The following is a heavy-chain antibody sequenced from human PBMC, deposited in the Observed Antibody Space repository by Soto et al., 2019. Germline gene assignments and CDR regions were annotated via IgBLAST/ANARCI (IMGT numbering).Heavy chain of an antibody. V-gene: IGHV3-23*01. Sequence: EVQLLESGGGLVQPGGSLRLSCAASGFTFSSYAMSWVRQAPGQGLEWVSAISGSGGSTYYADSVKSRFTISRDNSKNTLYLQMNSLRAEDRAVYYCAKDHHRAVQWGFDPWGQGTLVTVSS. J-gene: IGHJ5*02. CDR3: AKDHHRAVQWGFDP. CDR1: GFTFSSYA. CDR2: ISGSGGST. D-gene: IGHD7-27*01.